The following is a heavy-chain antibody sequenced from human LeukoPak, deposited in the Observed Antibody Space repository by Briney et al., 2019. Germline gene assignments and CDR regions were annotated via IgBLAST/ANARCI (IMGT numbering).Heavy chain of an antibody. V-gene: IGHV3-23*01. D-gene: IGHD6-19*01. CDR3: ARDAWYSRGWHWTFDY. J-gene: IGHJ4*02. CDR1: GVTLSSYA. Sequence: GGSLRLSCAASGVTLSSYAMSWARQAPGKGLEWVSGISSSGSGGNTYYADSVKGRFTISRDNSENTLYLQMNSLRAEDTAVYYCARDAWYSRGWHWTFDYWGRGTLVTVSS. CDR2: ISSSGSGGNT.